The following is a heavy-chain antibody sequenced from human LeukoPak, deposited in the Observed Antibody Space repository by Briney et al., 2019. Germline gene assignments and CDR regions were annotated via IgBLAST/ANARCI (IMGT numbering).Heavy chain of an antibody. CDR2: IYYSGST. Sequence: PSETLSLTCTVSGGSISSYYWSWTRQPPGKGLEWIGYIYYSGSTNYNPSLKSRVTISVDTSKNQFSLKLSSVTAADTAVYYCAREYGAAAYDYWGQGTLVTVSS. J-gene: IGHJ4*02. D-gene: IGHD6-13*01. V-gene: IGHV4-59*01. CDR1: GGSISSYY. CDR3: AREYGAAAYDY.